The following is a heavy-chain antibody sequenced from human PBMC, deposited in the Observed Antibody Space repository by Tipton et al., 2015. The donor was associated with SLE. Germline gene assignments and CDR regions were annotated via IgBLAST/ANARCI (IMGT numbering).Heavy chain of an antibody. Sequence: SLRLSCAASGFIFDDYAMHWVRQAPGKGLEWVSGLNWNGGSIGYADSVKGRFTISRDNDKNSLYLQMNSLRAEDTAVYYCARDNYYDFWSGYSQYNWFDPWGQGTLVTVSS. J-gene: IGHJ5*02. D-gene: IGHD3-3*01. V-gene: IGHV3-9*01. CDR3: ARDNYYDFWSGYSQYNWFDP. CDR1: GFIFDDYA. CDR2: LNWNGGSI.